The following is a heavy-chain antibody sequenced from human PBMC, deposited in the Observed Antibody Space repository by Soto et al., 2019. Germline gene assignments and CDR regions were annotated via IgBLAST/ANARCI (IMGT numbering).Heavy chain of an antibody. V-gene: IGHV1-18*01. J-gene: IGHJ6*03. CDR2: ISAYNGNT. CDR3: AGVGRAERGYYYYYYMDV. CDR1: GYTFTSYG. Sequence: QVQLVQSGAEVKKPGASVKVSCKASGYTFTSYGISWVRQAPGQGLEWMGWISAYNGNTNYAQKLQGRVTMTTDTTTSTAYMELRSLRSDDTAVYYCAGVGRAERGYYYYYYMDVWGKGTTVTVSS.